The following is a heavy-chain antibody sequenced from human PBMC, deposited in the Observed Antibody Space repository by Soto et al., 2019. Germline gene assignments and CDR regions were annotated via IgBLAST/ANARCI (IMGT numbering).Heavy chain of an antibody. D-gene: IGHD4-4*01. J-gene: IGHJ3*01. CDR1: GLTVSGKKY. CDR2: LYDVDGT. Sequence: VHLVESGGGVVQPGRSLRLSCAAFGLTVSGKKYMAWVRQAPGKGLEWVSGLYDVDGTYYADSVKGRFTTSGDSSKTIVYLQMDSLRPDDTAVYYCASWHLQEHAYDVWGQGTTVTVSS. V-gene: IGHV3-66*01. CDR3: ASWHLQEHAYDV.